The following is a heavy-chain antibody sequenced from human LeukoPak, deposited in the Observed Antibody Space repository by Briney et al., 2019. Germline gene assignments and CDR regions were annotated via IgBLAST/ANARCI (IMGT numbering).Heavy chain of an antibody. CDR2: INSDGSST. CDR3: ARGLPSSSWYGDYMDV. J-gene: IGHJ6*03. D-gene: IGHD6-13*01. V-gene: IGHV3-74*01. Sequence: GGSLRLSCAASGFTFSSYWMHWVRQAPGKGLVWVSRINSDGSSTSYADSVKGRFTISRDNAKNRLYLQMNSLRAEDTAVYYCARGLPSSSWYGDYMDVWGKGTTVTVSS. CDR1: GFTFSSYW.